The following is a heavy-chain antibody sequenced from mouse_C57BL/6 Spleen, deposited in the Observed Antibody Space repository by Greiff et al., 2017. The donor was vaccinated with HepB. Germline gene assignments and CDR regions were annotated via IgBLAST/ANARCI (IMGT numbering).Heavy chain of an antibody. V-gene: IGHV1-19*01. Sequence: VQLQQSGPVLVKPGASVKMSCKASGYTFTDYYMNWVKQSHGKSLEWIGGINPYNGGTSYNQKFKGKATLTVDKSSGTAYMELNSLTSEDSAVYYCARDITTVVALSDYAMDYWGQGTSVTVSS. CDR3: ARDITTVVALSDYAMDY. D-gene: IGHD1-1*01. CDR2: INPYNGGT. CDR1: GYTFTDYY. J-gene: IGHJ4*01.